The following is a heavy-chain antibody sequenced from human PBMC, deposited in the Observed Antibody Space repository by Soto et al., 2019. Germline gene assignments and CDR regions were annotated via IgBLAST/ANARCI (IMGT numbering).Heavy chain of an antibody. J-gene: IGHJ5*02. CDR1: GFAFNTYA. D-gene: IGHD2-8*01. V-gene: IGHV3-23*01. CDR2: ISGSGRTI. CDR3: ARKSLTSNGRDFFDP. Sequence: EVPLLESGGGLVQPGGSLRLSCAASGFAFNTYAMNWVRQAPGKGLEWVSIISGSGRTIYYADSVKGRFAISRDNSKNTLYLQMNSLRAEDTAVYYCARKSLTSNGRDFFDPWGQGALVTVSS.